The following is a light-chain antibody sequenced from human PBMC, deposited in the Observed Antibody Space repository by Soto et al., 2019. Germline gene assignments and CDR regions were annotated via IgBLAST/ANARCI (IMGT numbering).Light chain of an antibody. Sequence: QSALTQPASVSGSPGQSITISCVGISSDVGGYSVVSWYQHHPGKGPKLLIFEGTKRPSGVSHRFFGSNSGNTASLTISGLQTEDEADYYCASYAADRWVFGGGTKLTVL. CDR2: EGT. CDR3: ASYAADRWV. CDR1: SSDVGGYSV. J-gene: IGLJ3*02. V-gene: IGLV2-23*01.